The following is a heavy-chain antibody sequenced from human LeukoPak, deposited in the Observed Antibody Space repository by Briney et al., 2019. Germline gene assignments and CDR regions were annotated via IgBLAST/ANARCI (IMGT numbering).Heavy chain of an antibody. Sequence: SETLSLTCTVSGGPVSNYYWSWIRQPPGKGLEWIGYVYYTGSTNYNPSLKSRVTMFEDKSKNQFSLRLYSVTVADTAVYYCARHFAYSSSSYFDYWGQGSLVTVSS. V-gene: IGHV4-59*08. CDR1: GGPVSNYY. D-gene: IGHD6-6*01. CDR3: ARHFAYSSSSYFDY. CDR2: VYYTGST. J-gene: IGHJ4*02.